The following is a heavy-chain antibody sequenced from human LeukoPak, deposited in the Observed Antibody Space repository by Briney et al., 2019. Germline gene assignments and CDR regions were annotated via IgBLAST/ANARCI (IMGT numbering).Heavy chain of an antibody. D-gene: IGHD3-9*01. Sequence: ASVKVSCKASSYTFTNDGLSWVRQAPGQGLEWMGWISAYNGNTNYAQKLQGRVTMTTDTSTSTAYMELRSLRSDDTAVYYCARGETYYDILTGYFGFDPWGQGTLVTVSS. CDR3: ARGETYYDILTGYFGFDP. V-gene: IGHV1-18*01. CDR2: ISAYNGNT. J-gene: IGHJ5*02. CDR1: SYTFTNDG.